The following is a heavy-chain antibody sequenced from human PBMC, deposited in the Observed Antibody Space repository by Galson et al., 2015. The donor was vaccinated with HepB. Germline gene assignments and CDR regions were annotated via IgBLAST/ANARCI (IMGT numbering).Heavy chain of an antibody. V-gene: IGHV4-61*01. D-gene: IGHD6-19*01. CDR3: ARDQWLRSPRWGFDS. Sequence: ETLSLTCTVSGDSVSNNNFYWTWNRQSPEKGLEWIGHLRYTENARYNPSLKSRVTISIGTSKNQFSLNLRSLTDADTAVYYCARDQWLRSPRWGFDSWGQGTLVTVSS. CDR1: GDSVSNNNFY. J-gene: IGHJ4*02. CDR2: LRYTENA.